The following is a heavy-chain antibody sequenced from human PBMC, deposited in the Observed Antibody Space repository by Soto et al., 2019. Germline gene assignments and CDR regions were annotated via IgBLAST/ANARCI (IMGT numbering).Heavy chain of an antibody. J-gene: IGHJ4*02. CDR2: TYHRSKWFN. CDR1: GDIVHSNNAA. Sequence: PSQTLSLTCAISGDIVHSNNAAWNGISRSPSRGLEWLGRTYHRSKWFNDYALSVKSRIAISPDTSKNQFSLQLNSVTPEDTAVYYCARTSGHFDSWGQGTLVTVSS. V-gene: IGHV6-1*01. CDR3: ARTSGHFDS. D-gene: IGHD6-19*01.